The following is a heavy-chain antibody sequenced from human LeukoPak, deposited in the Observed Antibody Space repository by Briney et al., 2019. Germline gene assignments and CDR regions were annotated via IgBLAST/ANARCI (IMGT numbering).Heavy chain of an antibody. CDR1: GGSISSYY. CDR3: ARSRVQLERRAFDY. D-gene: IGHD1-1*01. Sequence: SETLTLTCTVSGGSISSYYWSWIRQPPGKGLEWIGYIYYSGSTNYNPSLKSRVTISVDTSKNQFSLKLSSVTAADTAVYYCARSRVQLERRAFDYWGQGTLVTVSS. CDR2: IYYSGST. J-gene: IGHJ4*02. V-gene: IGHV4-59*08.